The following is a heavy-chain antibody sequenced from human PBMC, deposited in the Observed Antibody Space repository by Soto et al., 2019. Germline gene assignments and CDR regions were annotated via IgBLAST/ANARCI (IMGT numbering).Heavy chain of an antibody. CDR3: AGAYFYDSSGDDAFDI. V-gene: IGHV3-21*01. Sequence: GGSLRLSCAASGFTLSSYSMNWVRQAPGKGLEWVSSINSSSSYKYYVDSVKGRFTISRDNAKNSLYLQMNSLRAEDTAVYYCAGAYFYDSSGDDAFDIWGQGTMVTVSS. CDR2: INSSSSYK. CDR1: GFTLSSYS. D-gene: IGHD3-22*01. J-gene: IGHJ3*02.